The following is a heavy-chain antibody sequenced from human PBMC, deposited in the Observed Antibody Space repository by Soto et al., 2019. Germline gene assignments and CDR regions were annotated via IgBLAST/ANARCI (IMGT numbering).Heavy chain of an antibody. Sequence: GASVKVSCKASGYTFTSYYMHWVRQAPGQGLEWMGIINPSGGSTSYAQKFQGRVTMARDTSTSTVYMELSGLRSEDTAVYYCARVPLEDTILGGMDVWGQGTTVTVSS. CDR2: INPSGGST. J-gene: IGHJ6*02. V-gene: IGHV1-46*01. D-gene: IGHD3-3*01. CDR1: GYTFTSYY. CDR3: ARVPLEDTILGGMDV.